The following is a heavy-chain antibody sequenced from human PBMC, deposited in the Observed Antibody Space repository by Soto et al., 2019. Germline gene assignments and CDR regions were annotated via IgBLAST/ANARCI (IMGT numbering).Heavy chain of an antibody. Sequence: ASVKVSCKASGYRFTAHEIYWVRQAPGQGLEWMGWISAYNGHTDYAQKFQGRVTMTTDTSTSTAYMDLWSLRSDDTAVYYCARRSRGLDVWGQGTTVTVSS. CDR2: ISAYNGHT. CDR1: GYRFTAHE. CDR3: ARRSRGLDV. V-gene: IGHV1-18*01. J-gene: IGHJ6*02.